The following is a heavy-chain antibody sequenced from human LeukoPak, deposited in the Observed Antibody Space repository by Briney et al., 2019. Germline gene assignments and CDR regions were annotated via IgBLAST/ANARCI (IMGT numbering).Heavy chain of an antibody. V-gene: IGHV4-34*01. CDR2: INHRGRN. D-gene: IGHD3-22*01. J-gene: IGHJ4*02. CDR1: GRSFSGYY. CDR3: ARYLTPRTYYYDSRSGYYFDY. Sequence: SETLSLTYALYGRSFSGYYWSWIRQPPGEGREWIGEINHRGRNNYNTALTSRVTITVDTSKNQFSLKLSSVPAADTAVYYCARYLTPRTYYYDSRSGYYFDYWGQGTLVTVSS.